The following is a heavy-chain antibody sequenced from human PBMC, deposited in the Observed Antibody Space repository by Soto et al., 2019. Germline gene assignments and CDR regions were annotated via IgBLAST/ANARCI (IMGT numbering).Heavy chain of an antibody. CDR2: ISYDGSNK. J-gene: IGHJ6*02. Sequence: QVQLVESGGGVVQPGRSLRLSCAASGFTFSSYAMHWVRQAPGKGLEWVAVISYDGSNKYYADSVKGRFTISRDNSKNTLYLQMNSLRAEDTAVYYCARWGNPRRYYYYYYGMDVWGQGTTVTVSS. CDR3: ARWGNPRRYYYYYYGMDV. D-gene: IGHD3-16*01. V-gene: IGHV3-30-3*01. CDR1: GFTFSSYA.